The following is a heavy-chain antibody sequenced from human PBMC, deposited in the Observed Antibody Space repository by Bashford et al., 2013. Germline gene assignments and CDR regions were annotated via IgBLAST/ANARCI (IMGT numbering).Heavy chain of an antibody. CDR3: ATRNVSS. D-gene: IGHD5/OR15-5a*01. CDR2: MNPDTGGT. V-gene: IGHV1-2*06. Sequence: ASVKVSCKASGYTFTDYYLHWVRQGPGQGLEWMGRMNPDTGGTTYAQKFQGRVDHDQGRRPVSTAYLELNRLKFDDTAVYYCATRNVSSWGRGTLVTVSS. J-gene: IGHJ5*01. CDR1: GYTFTDYY.